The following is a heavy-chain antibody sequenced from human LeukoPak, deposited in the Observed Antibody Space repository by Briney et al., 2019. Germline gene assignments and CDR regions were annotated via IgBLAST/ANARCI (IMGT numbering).Heavy chain of an antibody. D-gene: IGHD3-22*01. CDR3: ARGTMIVVVSEGMDAFDI. CDR2: INPNSGGT. J-gene: IGHJ3*02. V-gene: IGHV1-2*02. CDR1: GYTFTGYY. Sequence: ASVKVSCKASGYTFTGYYMHWVRQAPGQGLEWMGWINPNSGGTNYAQKFQGRVTMTRDTSISTAYMELSRLRSDDTAVYYCARGTMIVVVSEGMDAFDIWGQGTMVTVSS.